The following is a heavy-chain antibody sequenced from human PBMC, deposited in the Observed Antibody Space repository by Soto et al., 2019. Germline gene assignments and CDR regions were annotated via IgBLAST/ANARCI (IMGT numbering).Heavy chain of an antibody. J-gene: IGHJ4*02. CDR3: VSAAKWELLFDY. V-gene: IGHV4-39*01. CDR2: IYYTEGT. D-gene: IGHD1-26*01. Sequence: ETLSLTCTVSGGSISSSNYYWAWIRQPPGKGLEWIGNIYYTEGTYYNPSLKSRVTISVDTSENQVSLKLFSVTAADTALYYCVSAAKWELLFDYWGQGIQVTVSS. CDR1: GGSISSSNYY.